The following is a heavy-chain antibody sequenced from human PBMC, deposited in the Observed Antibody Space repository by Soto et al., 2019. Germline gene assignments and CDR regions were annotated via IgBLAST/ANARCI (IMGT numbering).Heavy chain of an antibody. CDR2: MNAKSGDA. CDR1: GYTFSDFD. CDR3: ARGNPFNYAGFDV. J-gene: IGHJ6*02. V-gene: IGHV1-8*01. Sequence: ASVKVSCKASGYTFSDFDINWLRQTSGQGPEWMGWMNAKSGDAFFAQRFHDKFNMTWDTSLTTAYMEVGSLTSDHAAIYYCARGNPFNYAGFDVWGQGTTVTVSS. D-gene: IGHD3-16*01.